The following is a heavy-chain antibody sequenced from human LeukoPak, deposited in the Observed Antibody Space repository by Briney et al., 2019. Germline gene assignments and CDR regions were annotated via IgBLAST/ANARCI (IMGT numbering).Heavy chain of an antibody. V-gene: IGHV4-59*01. CDR1: GGSISSYY. CDR3: AREEGTMVRGGYGRFDY. CDR2: IYYSGST. J-gene: IGHJ4*02. Sequence: SETLSLTCTVSGGSISSYYWSWIRQPPGKGLEWIGYIYYSGSTNYNPSLKSRVTISVDTSKNQFSLKLSSVTAADTAVYYCAREEGTMVRGGYGRFDYWGQGTLVTVSS. D-gene: IGHD3-10*01.